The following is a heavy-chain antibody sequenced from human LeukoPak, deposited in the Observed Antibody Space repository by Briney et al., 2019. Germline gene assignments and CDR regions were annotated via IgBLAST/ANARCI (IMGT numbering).Heavy chain of an antibody. CDR1: GFTFSSYS. CDR2: ISSSSSYI. J-gene: IGHJ4*02. Sequence: PGGSLRLSCAASGFTFSSYSMNWVRQTPGKGLEWVSSISSSSSYIYYADSVKGRFTISRDNAKNSLYLQMNSLRAEDTAVYYCARDKMGQQLLIDYWGQGTLSPSPQ. V-gene: IGHV3-21*01. D-gene: IGHD6-13*01. CDR3: ARDKMGQQLLIDY.